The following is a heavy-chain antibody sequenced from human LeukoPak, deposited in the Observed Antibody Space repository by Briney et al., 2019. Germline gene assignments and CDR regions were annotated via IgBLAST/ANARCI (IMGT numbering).Heavy chain of an antibody. CDR2: IYTSGST. J-gene: IGHJ4*02. D-gene: IGHD2-2*02. CDR3: ARVILDCSSTSCYSMGLDY. Sequence: SETLSLTCTVSGGSISSYYWSWIRQPAGKGLEWIGRIYTSGSTNYNPSLKSRVTMSVVTSKNQFSLKLSSVTAADTAVYYCARVILDCSSTSCYSMGLDYWGPGTLVTVSS. V-gene: IGHV4-4*07. CDR1: GGSISSYY.